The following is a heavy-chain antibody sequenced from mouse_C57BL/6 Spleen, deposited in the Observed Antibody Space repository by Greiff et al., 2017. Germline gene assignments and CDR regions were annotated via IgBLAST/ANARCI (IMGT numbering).Heavy chain of an antibody. Sequence: QVQLQQPGAELVKPGASVKLSCKASGYTFTSYWMHWVKQRPGRGLEWIGRIDPNSGGTKYNEKFKSKATLPVDKPSSTAYMQLSSLTSEDSAVYYCALYYYGSSPYAMDYWGQGTSVTVSS. V-gene: IGHV1-72*01. CDR1: GYTFTSYW. D-gene: IGHD1-1*01. CDR2: IDPNSGGT. CDR3: ALYYYGSSPYAMDY. J-gene: IGHJ4*01.